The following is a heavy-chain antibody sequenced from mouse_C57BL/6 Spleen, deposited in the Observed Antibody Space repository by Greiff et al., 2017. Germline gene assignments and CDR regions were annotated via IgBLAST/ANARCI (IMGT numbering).Heavy chain of an antibody. D-gene: IGHD2-1*01. CDR2: FYPGSGSI. J-gene: IGHJ4*01. CDR3: ARHEEDSGNPYAMDY. V-gene: IGHV1-62-2*01. CDR1: GYTFTEYT. Sequence: SGPELVKPGASVKLSCKASGYTFTEYTIHWVKHRSGQGLERIGWFYPGSGSIKYNEQFKDKATLTADNSSSTVYMELSRLTAEDSAVYCGARHEEDSGNPYAMDYWGQGTSVTVSS.